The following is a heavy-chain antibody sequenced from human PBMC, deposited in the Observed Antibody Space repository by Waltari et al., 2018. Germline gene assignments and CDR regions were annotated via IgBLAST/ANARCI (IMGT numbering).Heavy chain of an antibody. J-gene: IGHJ5*02. CDR3: ARETVAGTGWFDP. CDR2: ITRVSSYT. CDR1: GFTFSHYS. D-gene: IGHD6-19*01. V-gene: IGHV3-21*01. Sequence: EVQLVESGGGLVQPGGSLRLSCAASGFTFSHYSFNWVRQAPGKGVEGVACITRVSSYTYYADEVKGRFTISRDNAKNALFLHMNSLRAEDTAVYYCARETVAGTGWFDPGGQGTLVTVSS.